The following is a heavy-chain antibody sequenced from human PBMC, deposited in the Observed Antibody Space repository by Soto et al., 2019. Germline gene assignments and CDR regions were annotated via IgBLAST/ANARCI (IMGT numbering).Heavy chain of an antibody. D-gene: IGHD4-17*01. CDR2: IVNDGSDR. CDR3: ARDDDYEANGLDY. J-gene: IGHJ4*02. Sequence: GGSLRLSCVVSGFTFRRYGMHWLRQAPGEGLEWMAVIVNDGSDRDYAASVAGRFTISRDNSKNTLYLQMDNLGVDDTAMYYCARDDDYEANGLDYWGQGTLVTV. CDR1: GFTFRRYG. V-gene: IGHV3-33*01.